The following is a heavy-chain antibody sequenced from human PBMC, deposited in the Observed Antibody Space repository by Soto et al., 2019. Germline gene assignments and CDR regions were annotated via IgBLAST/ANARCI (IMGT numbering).Heavy chain of an antibody. CDR1: GGSFTSNNW. CDR3: ASRDPGTSVDY. V-gene: IGHV4-4*02. D-gene: IGHD1-7*01. Sequence: SETLSLTCAVSGGSFTSNNWWTWVRQPPGQGLEWIGEIYRTGSTNYNPSLKSRVTISLDKSENRFSLKVTSLTAADTAVYYCASRDPGTSVDYWGQGTLVTVSS. CDR2: IYRTGST. J-gene: IGHJ4*02.